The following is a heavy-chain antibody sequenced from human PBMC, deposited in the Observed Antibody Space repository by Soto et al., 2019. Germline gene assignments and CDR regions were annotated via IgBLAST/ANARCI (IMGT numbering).Heavy chain of an antibody. J-gene: IGHJ4*02. V-gene: IGHV4-31*03. CDR1: GGSISSGTYF. Sequence: QVPLQESGPRLLKPSQTLSLTCTVSGGSISSGTYFWTWIRQHPGKGLEWIGYFSYSGKSYYYNPSLKSRVSIPVDTSTSQFSLELSSVTAADTALYYCARGGLHYDFSTYTHSYFFDYWGLGTLVTVSS. D-gene: IGHD3-3*01. CDR2: FSYSGKSY. CDR3: ARGGLHYDFSTYTHSYFFDY.